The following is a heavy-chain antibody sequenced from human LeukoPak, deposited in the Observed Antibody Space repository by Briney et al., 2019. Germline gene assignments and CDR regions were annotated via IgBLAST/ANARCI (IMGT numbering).Heavy chain of an antibody. CDR3: ARDAGVVVPAAINYMDV. D-gene: IGHD2-2*01. CDR1: GYTFTSYG. V-gene: IGHV1-18*01. Sequence: GASVKVSCKASGYTFTSYGISWVRQAPGQGLEWMGWISAYNGNTNYAQKLQGRVTMTTDTSTSTAYMELRSLRSDDTAVYYCARDAGVVVPAAINYMDVWGKGTTVTVSS. CDR2: ISAYNGNT. J-gene: IGHJ6*03.